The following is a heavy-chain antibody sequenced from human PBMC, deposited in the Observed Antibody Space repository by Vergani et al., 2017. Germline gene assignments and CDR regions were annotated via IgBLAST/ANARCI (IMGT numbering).Heavy chain of an antibody. J-gene: IGHJ4*02. D-gene: IGHD3-22*01. CDR2: IHPADSDT. CDR3: ARLYGRDSSGSKYFDY. Sequence: EVQLVQSGAEVKKPGESLTISCQLSGYSFTNYWIGWVRQMPGKGLEWMGIIHPADSDTRYSPSFQGQVTISVDKSISTAYLQRSSLRASDSAMYYCARLYGRDSSGSKYFDYWVQGTLVTVSS. CDR1: GYSFTNYW. V-gene: IGHV5-51*01.